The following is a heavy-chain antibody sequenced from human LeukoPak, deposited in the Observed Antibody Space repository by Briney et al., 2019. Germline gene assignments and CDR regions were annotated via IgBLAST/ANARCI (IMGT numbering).Heavy chain of an antibody. CDR1: GGTFSSYA. CDR2: IIPIFGTA. J-gene: IGHJ6*03. CDR3: ARDLLGGYDSFYYYMDV. Sequence: ASVKVSCKASGGTFSSYAISWVRQAPGQGLEWMGGIIPIFGTANYAQKFQGRVTITADKSTSTAYMELSSLRSEDTAVYYCARDLLGGYDSFYYYMDVWGKGTTVTVSS. V-gene: IGHV1-69*06. D-gene: IGHD5-12*01.